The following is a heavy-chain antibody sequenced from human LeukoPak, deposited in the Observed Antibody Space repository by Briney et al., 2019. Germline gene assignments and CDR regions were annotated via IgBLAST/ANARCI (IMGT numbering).Heavy chain of an antibody. CDR2: IYWDDDK. V-gene: IGHV2-5*02. CDR3: PQVGWWDAFDI. CDR1: SFSPSTSGVG. J-gene: IGHJ3*02. Sequence: ESGPTLLKPPQTLTLTCTLSSFSPSTSGVGVGGIRQPPGKALEWLELIYWDDDKRYRPSLKRRLTITKDSPKNKVVVTMTNMDPADTATYYCPQVGWWDAFDIWGQGTMVTVSS. D-gene: IGHD2-15*01.